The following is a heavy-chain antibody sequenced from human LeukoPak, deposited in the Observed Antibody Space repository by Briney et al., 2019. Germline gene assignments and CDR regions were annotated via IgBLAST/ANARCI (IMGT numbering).Heavy chain of an antibody. J-gene: IGHJ4*02. CDR2: ISSSSSTI. Sequence: GGSLRLSCAASGYTFSSYSMNWVRQAPGKGLEWVSYISSSSSTIYYADSVKGRFTISRDNAKNSLYLQMNSLRAEDTAVYYCARARGFTIFGVVIGDFDYWGQGTLVTVSS. CDR3: ARARGFTIFGVVIGDFDY. D-gene: IGHD3-3*01. V-gene: IGHV3-48*01. CDR1: GYTFSSYS.